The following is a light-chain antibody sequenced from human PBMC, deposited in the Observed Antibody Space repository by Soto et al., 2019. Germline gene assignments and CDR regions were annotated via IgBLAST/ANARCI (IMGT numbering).Light chain of an antibody. CDR2: EGS. J-gene: IGLJ1*01. V-gene: IGLV2-23*01. CDR3: CSYAGSSTCEG. Sequence: QSLLTQPASVSGSPGQSITISCTGTSSDVGSYNLVSWYQQHPGKAPKLMIYEGSKRPSGVSNRFSGSKSGNTASLTVSGLQAEDEADYYCCSYAGSSTCEGFGKGTKVTV. CDR1: SSDVGSYNL.